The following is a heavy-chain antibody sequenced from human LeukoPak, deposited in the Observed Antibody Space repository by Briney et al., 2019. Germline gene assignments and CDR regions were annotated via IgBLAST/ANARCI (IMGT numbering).Heavy chain of an antibody. CDR3: ARSGYSPFDY. D-gene: IGHD3-3*01. V-gene: IGHV3-66*01. J-gene: IGHJ4*02. CDR2: IYSGGST. CDR1: GFTVSSNY. Sequence: GGSLRLSCAASGFTVSSNYMSWVRQAPGKGLEWVSVIYSGGSTYYADSVKGRFTISRDNAKNSLYLQMNSLRAEDTAVYYCARSGYSPFDYWGQGTLVTVSS.